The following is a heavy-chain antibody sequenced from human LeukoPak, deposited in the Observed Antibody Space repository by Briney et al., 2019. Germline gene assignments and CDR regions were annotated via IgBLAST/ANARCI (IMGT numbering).Heavy chain of an antibody. J-gene: IGHJ6*03. D-gene: IGHD3-3*01. CDR2: INSDGSST. CDR3: ARRTGFWSDYYYYYMDV. Sequence: GGSLRLSCAASGFTFSSYWMHWVRQAPGKGLVWVSRINSDGSSTIYADSVKGRFTISRDNAKNTLYLQMNSLRAEDTAVYYCARRTGFWSDYYYYYMDVWGKGTTVTVSS. V-gene: IGHV3-74*01. CDR1: GFTFSSYW.